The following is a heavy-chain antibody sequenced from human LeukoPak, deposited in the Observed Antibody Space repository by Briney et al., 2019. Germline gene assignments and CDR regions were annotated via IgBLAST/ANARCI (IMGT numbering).Heavy chain of an antibody. CDR2: IETGGAST. Sequence: PGGSLRLSCAASGFTFSSYGMSWVRQAPGKGLEWVSAIETGGASTYYADSVKGRFSISRDNSKNTLYLQMNSLRAEDTAVYYCAKDLGEWLRFSGYMDVWGKGTTVTISS. V-gene: IGHV3-23*01. CDR3: AKDLGEWLRFSGYMDV. J-gene: IGHJ6*03. CDR1: GFTFSSYG. D-gene: IGHD5-12*01.